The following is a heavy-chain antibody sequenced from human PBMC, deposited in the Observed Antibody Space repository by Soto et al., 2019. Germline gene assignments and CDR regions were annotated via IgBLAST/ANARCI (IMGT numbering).Heavy chain of an antibody. CDR1: GGSFSGYY. D-gene: IGHD4-17*01. CDR2: INHSGST. V-gene: IGHV4-34*01. Sequence: PSXTLSLTCAVYGGSFSGYYWSWIHQPPGKGLEWIGEINHSGSTNYNPSLKSRVTISVDTSKNQFSLKLSSVNAADTAVYYCARALFISTDAFDIWGQGTMVTVSS. J-gene: IGHJ3*02. CDR3: ARALFISTDAFDI.